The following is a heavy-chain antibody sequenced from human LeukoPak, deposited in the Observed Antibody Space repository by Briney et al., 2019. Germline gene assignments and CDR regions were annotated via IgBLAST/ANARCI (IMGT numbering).Heavy chain of an antibody. V-gene: IGHV3-33*06. CDR2: IWNDGSSK. Sequence: GGSLRLSCAASGFTFRTYGMHWVRQAPGKGLEWAAAIWNDGSSKHYGDSVKGRFTISRDNSKNTVYLQMNSLRVEDTAVYYCAKVLGGTGYFDYWGQGTLVTVSS. J-gene: IGHJ4*02. D-gene: IGHD3-16*01. CDR1: GFTFRTYG. CDR3: AKVLGGTGYFDY.